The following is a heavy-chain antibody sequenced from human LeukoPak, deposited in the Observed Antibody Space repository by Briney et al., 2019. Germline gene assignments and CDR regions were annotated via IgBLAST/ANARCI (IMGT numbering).Heavy chain of an antibody. D-gene: IGHD1-26*01. CDR1: GLTFSSYA. V-gene: IGHV3-23*01. CDR2: ISSGGGII. CDR3: VKHRNSGRYPYFDY. J-gene: IGHJ4*02. Sequence: GGSLRLSCAASGLTFSSYAMNWVRQAPGKGLEWVSTISSGGGIIYYVDSVKGRFTISRDNSKNTLYLQMDSLRAEDTAVYYCVKHRNSGRYPYFDYWGQGTLVTVSS.